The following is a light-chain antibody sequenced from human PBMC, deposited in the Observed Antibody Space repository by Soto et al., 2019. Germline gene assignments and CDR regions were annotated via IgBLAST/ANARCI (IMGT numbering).Light chain of an antibody. V-gene: IGKV3-11*01. CDR1: QSVTSY. CDR2: DAS. Sequence: EIVLTQSPATLSLSPGERATLSCRASQSVTSYLAWYQQKPGQAPRLLIYDASNRASGIPARFSGGGSGTDFTLTISSLELEDFAVYYCQQRSNWPLTFGGGTKVEIK. CDR3: QQRSNWPLT. J-gene: IGKJ4*01.